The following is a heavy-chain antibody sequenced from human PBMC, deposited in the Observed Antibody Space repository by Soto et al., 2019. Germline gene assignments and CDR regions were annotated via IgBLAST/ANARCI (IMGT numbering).Heavy chain of an antibody. Sequence: TSETLSLTCTVSGGSMSNGYYYWSWVRQNPGKSLEWIGHIYHSGRTYYNTSLKSRVGILVDTSKNQFSLNLNSVTAADTAVYYCARWVEVSLDYFDSWGQGTPVTVSS. J-gene: IGHJ4*02. D-gene: IGHD1-20*01. CDR1: GGSMSNGYYY. CDR2: IYHSGRT. V-gene: IGHV4-31*03. CDR3: ARWVEVSLDYFDS.